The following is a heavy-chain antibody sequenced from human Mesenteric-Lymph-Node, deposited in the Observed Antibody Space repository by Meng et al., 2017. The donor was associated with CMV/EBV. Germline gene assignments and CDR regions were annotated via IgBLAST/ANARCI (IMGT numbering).Heavy chain of an antibody. Sequence: HVQLQESGPGLVRPSGTLSLTCSVSGDSVTNKKWWTWVRQPPGKGLEWIGEIYEMGNTNYKSSLKSRVTISLDKSKTKFSLTLTPVPAADTAVYYCARGGAGAPYYFDSWGLGTLVTVSS. CDR3: ARGGAGAPYYFDS. CDR2: IYEMGNT. V-gene: IGHV4-4*02. J-gene: IGHJ4*02. D-gene: IGHD2-21*01. CDR1: GDSVTNKKW.